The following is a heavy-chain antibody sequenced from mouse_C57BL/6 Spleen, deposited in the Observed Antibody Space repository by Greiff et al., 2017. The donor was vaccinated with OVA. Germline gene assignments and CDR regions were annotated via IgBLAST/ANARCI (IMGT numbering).Heavy chain of an antibody. CDR2: IRNKANGYTT. V-gene: IGHV7-3*01. CDR1: GFTFTDYY. J-gene: IGHJ2*01. D-gene: IGHD2-5*01. Sequence: EVQLMESGGGLVQPGGSLSLSCAASGFTFTDYYMSWVRQPPGKALEWLGFIRNKANGYTTEYSASVKGRFTISRDNSQSILYLQMNALRAEDSATYYCARYGSNYAFDYWGQGTTLTVSS. CDR3: ARYGSNYAFDY.